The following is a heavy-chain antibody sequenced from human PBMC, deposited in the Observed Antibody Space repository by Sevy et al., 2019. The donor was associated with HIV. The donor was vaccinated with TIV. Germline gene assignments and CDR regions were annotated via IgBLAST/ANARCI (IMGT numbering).Heavy chain of an antibody. CDR2: IWYDGSNK. J-gene: IGHJ6*02. CDR3: ARDYDGSSWLAPFSYYGMDV. Sequence: GGSLRLSCAASGFTFGSYTLHWVRQAPGKGLEWVAVIWYDGSNKYYADSVKGRFTISRDNSKNTLYLQMNSLRAEDTAVYYCARDYDGSSWLAPFSYYGMDVWGQGTTVTVSS. CDR1: GFTFGSYT. D-gene: IGHD6-13*01. V-gene: IGHV3-33*08.